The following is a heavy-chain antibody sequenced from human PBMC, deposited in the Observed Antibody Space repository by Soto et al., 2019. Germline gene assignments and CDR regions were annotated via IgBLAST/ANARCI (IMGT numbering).Heavy chain of an antibody. Sequence: SETLSLTCAVYGGSFSGYYWSWIRQPPGKGLEWIGEINHSGSTNYNPSLKSRVTISVDTSKNQFSPKLSSVTAADTAVYYCARGITIFGVVILAPSLWFDSWGQGTLVTVSS. CDR1: GGSFSGYY. CDR3: ARGITIFGVVILAPSLWFDS. D-gene: IGHD3-3*01. CDR2: INHSGST. V-gene: IGHV4-34*01. J-gene: IGHJ5*01.